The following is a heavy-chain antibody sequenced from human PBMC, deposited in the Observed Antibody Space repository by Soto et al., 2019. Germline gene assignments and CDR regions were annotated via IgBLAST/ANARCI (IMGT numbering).Heavy chain of an antibody. CDR2: INPSGGST. CDR1: GYTFTSYY. V-gene: IGHV1-46*01. J-gene: IGHJ4*02. D-gene: IGHD6-19*01. Sequence: ASVKVSCKASGYTFTSYYMHWVRQAPGQGLEWMGRINPSGGSTSYAQKFQGRVTITRDTSASTVYMELSSLRSEDTAVYYCARGSGWYPPFDYWGQGTLVTVSS. CDR3: ARGSGWYPPFDY.